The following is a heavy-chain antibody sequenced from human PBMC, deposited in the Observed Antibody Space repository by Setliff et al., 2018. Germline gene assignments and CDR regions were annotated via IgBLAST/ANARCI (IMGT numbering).Heavy chain of an antibody. Sequence: SVKVSCKASGGTFSSYGISWVRQAPGQGLEWMGGTIPIFGTTDYAQKFQGRVTIITDETTSTAFMQLSSLRSEDTAVYYCVREGVDSRSSTDYRYYMDVWGKGTTVTVSS. J-gene: IGHJ6*03. CDR3: VREGVDSRSSTDYRYYMDV. CDR2: TIPIFGTT. V-gene: IGHV1-69*05. CDR1: GGTFSSYG. D-gene: IGHD3-22*01.